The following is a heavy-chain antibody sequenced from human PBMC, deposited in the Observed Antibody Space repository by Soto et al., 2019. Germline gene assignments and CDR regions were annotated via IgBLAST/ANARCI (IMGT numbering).Heavy chain of an antibody. CDR2: ISSTTNYI. V-gene: IGHV3-21*01. CDR3: ARESEDLPSHFDY. J-gene: IGHJ4*02. CDR1: GFTFTRYS. Sequence: GGSLRLSCAASGFTFTRYSMNWVRQAPGKGLEWVSSISSTTNYIYYADSMKGRFTVSRDNAKNSVYLDMHSLSAEDTAVYYCARESEDLPSHFDYWGQGPLVLVSS.